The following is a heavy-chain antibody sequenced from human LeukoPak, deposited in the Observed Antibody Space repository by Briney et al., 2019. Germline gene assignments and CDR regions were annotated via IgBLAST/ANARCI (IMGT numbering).Heavy chain of an antibody. D-gene: IGHD3-22*01. J-gene: IGHJ4*02. CDR3: ARVPDYYDSSGYFPEDY. Sequence: ASVKVSCKASGYTFTSYGISWVRQAPGQGLEWMGWISAYNGNTNYAQKLQGRVTMTTDTSTSTAYMELRSLRSDDTAVYYCARVPDYYDSSGYFPEDYWGQGTLVTVSS. CDR1: GYTFTSYG. CDR2: ISAYNGNT. V-gene: IGHV1-18*01.